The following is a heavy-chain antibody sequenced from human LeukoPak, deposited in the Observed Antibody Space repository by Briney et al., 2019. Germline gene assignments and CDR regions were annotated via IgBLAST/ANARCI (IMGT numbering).Heavy chain of an antibody. CDR1: GDSISSYY. Sequence: SETLSLTCIVSGDSISSYYWSWIRQPPGSGLEWIGYIHYSGSTYSNPSLKNGVTISVHTSKNQFSLRLSSVTAADTAVYYCARQRERGVNGGAFDIWGQGTMVTISS. CDR3: ARQRERGVNGGAFDI. V-gene: IGHV4-59*08. CDR2: IHYSGST. J-gene: IGHJ3*02. D-gene: IGHD3-10*01.